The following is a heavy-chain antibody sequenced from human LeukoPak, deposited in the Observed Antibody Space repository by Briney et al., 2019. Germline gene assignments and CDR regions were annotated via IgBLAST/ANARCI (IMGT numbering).Heavy chain of an antibody. D-gene: IGHD6-13*01. CDR3: ARFDAGSIASSWYYFDF. CDR2: MNPKTGDT. V-gene: IGHV1-8*02. Sequence: ASVKVSCKASGYTFINYDINWVRQATGQGLEWVGWMNPKTGDTGFAQKFQGRVTLTRDTSMTTAYMELSSLRSDDTAMYYCARFDAGSIASSWYYFDFWGQGSLVTVSS. CDR1: GYTFINYD. J-gene: IGHJ4*02.